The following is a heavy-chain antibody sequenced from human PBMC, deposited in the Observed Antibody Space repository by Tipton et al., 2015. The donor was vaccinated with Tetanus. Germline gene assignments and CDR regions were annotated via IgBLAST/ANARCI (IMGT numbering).Heavy chain of an antibody. CDR2: VSYSGST. J-gene: IGHJ5*02. D-gene: IGHD3-16*01. CDR1: GASISSNTYY. Sequence: GLVKPSGTLSLTCTVSGASISSNTYYWGWIRQPPGKGLEWIASVSYSGSTYYNPSLKSRVTMSLDTSKNQFSVRLTSVTAADTAVYYCARDQGGGRVARLNWFGPWGQGTLVTVSS. V-gene: IGHV4-39*07. CDR3: ARDQGGGRVARLNWFGP.